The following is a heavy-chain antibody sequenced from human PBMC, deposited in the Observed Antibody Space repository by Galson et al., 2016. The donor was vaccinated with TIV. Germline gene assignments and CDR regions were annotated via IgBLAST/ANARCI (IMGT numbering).Heavy chain of an antibody. CDR1: GFTFSNAW. CDR3: TTAPFGGGTGAY. V-gene: IGHV3-15*01. J-gene: IGHJ4*02. D-gene: IGHD2-8*02. Sequence: SLRLSCAASGFTFSNAWMSWVRQAPGKGLDWVGRIKSNIDGGTTDYAAPVKGRFSISRDDSKDTLYLQMNNLKTDDTAVYFCTTAPFGGGTGAYWGQGTLVSVSS. CDR2: IKSNIDGGTT.